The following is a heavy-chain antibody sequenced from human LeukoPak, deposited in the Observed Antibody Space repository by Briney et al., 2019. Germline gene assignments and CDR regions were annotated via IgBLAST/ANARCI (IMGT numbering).Heavy chain of an antibody. Sequence: ASVKVSCKVSGYTLTELSMHWVRQAPGKGLEWMGGFDPEDGETIYAQKFQGRVTMTEDTSTDTAYMELSSLRSEDTAAYYCATVTMVRGVIFFGWFDPWGQGTLVTVSS. V-gene: IGHV1-24*01. CDR1: GYTLTELS. J-gene: IGHJ5*02. D-gene: IGHD3-10*01. CDR2: FDPEDGET. CDR3: ATVTMVRGVIFFGWFDP.